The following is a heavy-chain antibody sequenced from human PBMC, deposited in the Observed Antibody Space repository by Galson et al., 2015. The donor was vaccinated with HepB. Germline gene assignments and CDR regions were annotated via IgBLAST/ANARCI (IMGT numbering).Heavy chain of an antibody. V-gene: IGHV1-24*01. CDR3: ATDTSWGEYQLLS. Sequence: SVKVSCKVSGYTLTELSMHWVRQAPGKGLEWMGGFDPEDGETIYAQKFQGRVTMTEDTSTDTAYMELSSLRSEDTAVYYCATDTSWGEYQLLSWGQGTLVTVSS. CDR2: FDPEDGET. CDR1: GYTLTELS. D-gene: IGHD2-2*01. J-gene: IGHJ4*02.